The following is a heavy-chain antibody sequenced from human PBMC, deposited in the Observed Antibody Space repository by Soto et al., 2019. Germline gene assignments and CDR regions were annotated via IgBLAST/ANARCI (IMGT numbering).Heavy chain of an antibody. D-gene: IGHD3-16*01. Sequence: SETLPLTXSVSGASSNGNDYSWAWNRQTPGRGLEWIGKTYSSGGAYDDPSFKSRATFSVDASKTQVFLKLASVTAADTAIYFCPRAGGSAVYFYFYGLDVWGHGTTVTV. CDR3: PRAGGSAVYFYFYGLDV. CDR1: GASSNGNDYS. CDR2: TYSSGGA. J-gene: IGHJ6*02. V-gene: IGHV4-39*07.